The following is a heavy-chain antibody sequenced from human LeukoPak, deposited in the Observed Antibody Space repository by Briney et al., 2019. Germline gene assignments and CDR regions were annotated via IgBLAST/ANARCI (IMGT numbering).Heavy chain of an antibody. CDR2: INHSGST. D-gene: IGHD2-2*01. Sequence: SETLSLTCTVSGGSISSYYWSWIRQPPGKGLEWIGEINHSGSTNYNPSLKSRVTISVDTSKNQFSLKLSSVTAADTAVYYCARTHYCSSTSCYADWFDPWGQGTLVTVSS. CDR1: GGSISSYY. CDR3: ARTHYCSSTSCYADWFDP. J-gene: IGHJ5*02. V-gene: IGHV4-34*01.